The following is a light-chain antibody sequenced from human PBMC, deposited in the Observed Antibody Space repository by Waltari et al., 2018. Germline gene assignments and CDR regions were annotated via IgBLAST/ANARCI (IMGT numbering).Light chain of an antibody. Sequence: EIVLTQSPATLSLSPGERATLSCRASQSVSGYLAWYHQRPGQAPRLLIYDANHRATGIPARFSGSGSGTDFTLTISSLEPEDFVVYYCQHRISWPYTFGQGTKLQI. V-gene: IGKV3-11*01. CDR1: QSVSGY. CDR3: QHRISWPYT. J-gene: IGKJ2*01. CDR2: DAN.